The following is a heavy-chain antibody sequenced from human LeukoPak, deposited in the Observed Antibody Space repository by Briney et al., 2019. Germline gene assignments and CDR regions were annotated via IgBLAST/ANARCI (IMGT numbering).Heavy chain of an antibody. J-gene: IGHJ2*01. V-gene: IGHV1-3*01. CDR3: ARDHRTESDGYYFVNELWYFDL. CDR1: GYSLRNYG. Sequence: GASVKVSCKASGYSLRNYGMHWVRQAPGQRLEWMGWINPTNEKTKYSEKFQGRVTISRDTGASTVYMELSSVRSEDTAVYYCARDHRTESDGYYFVNELWYFDLWGRGTLVTVSS. CDR2: INPTNEKT. D-gene: IGHD3-22*01.